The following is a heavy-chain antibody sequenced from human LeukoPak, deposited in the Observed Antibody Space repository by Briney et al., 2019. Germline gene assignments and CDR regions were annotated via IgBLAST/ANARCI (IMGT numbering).Heavy chain of an antibody. D-gene: IGHD2-2*01. J-gene: IGHJ3*01. Sequence: ASVRVSCKTSGYTFTCHYIHWMRQVAGQGLEWMGCINPNSGNTHYRQEIQGRVTMTRDTSITTAYMDLSGLTSGDTAVYFCARGGEVVPIVEDAFDFWGQGTLVIVSS. V-gene: IGHV1-2*02. CDR3: ARGGEVVPIVEDAFDF. CDR2: INPNSGNT. CDR1: GYTFTCHY.